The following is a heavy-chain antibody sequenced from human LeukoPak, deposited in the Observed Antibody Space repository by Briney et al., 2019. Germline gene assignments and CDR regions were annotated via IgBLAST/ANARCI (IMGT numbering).Heavy chain of an antibody. V-gene: IGHV3-23*01. Sequence: GGSLRLSCAASGFTVSSNYMSWVRQAPGKGLEWVSAISGSGGSTYYADSVKGRFTISRDNSKNTLYLQMNSLRAEDTAVYYCAKETRWFLGAGCFDYWGQGTLVTVSS. CDR1: GFTVSSNY. CDR3: AKETRWFLGAGCFDY. CDR2: ISGSGGST. J-gene: IGHJ4*02. D-gene: IGHD3-9*01.